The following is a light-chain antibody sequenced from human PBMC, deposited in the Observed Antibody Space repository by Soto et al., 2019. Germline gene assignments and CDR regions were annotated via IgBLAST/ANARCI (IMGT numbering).Light chain of an antibody. J-gene: IGKJ5*01. V-gene: IGKV3-15*01. CDR3: QQYNNWPPIT. Sequence: EIVMTQSPATVPVSPGERVTLCCRASQSVHSYLGWYQQKPGQAPRLLLYGASTRATGIPARFSGSGSGTEFTLTISSLQSEDFAVYYCQQYNNWPPITVGQGTRLEIK. CDR1: QSVHSY. CDR2: GAS.